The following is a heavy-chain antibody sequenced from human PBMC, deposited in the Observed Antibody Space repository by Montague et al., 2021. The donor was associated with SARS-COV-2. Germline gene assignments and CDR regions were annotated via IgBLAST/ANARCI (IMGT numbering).Heavy chain of an antibody. D-gene: IGHD6-19*01. CDR2: ST. J-gene: IGHJ3*01. CDR3: ARLIGSGWTDAFDF. Sequence: STKYNPSLYSRVTISIDTSKNQFALRLNSVSAADTAIYYCARLIGSGWTDAFDFWGQGTMVTGSS. V-gene: IGHV4-59*12.